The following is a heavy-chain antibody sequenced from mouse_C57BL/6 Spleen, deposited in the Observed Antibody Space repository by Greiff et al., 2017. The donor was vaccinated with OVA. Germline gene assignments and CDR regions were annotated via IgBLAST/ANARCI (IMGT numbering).Heavy chain of an antibody. CDR2: ISSGGGYI. Sequence: DVMLVESGEGLVKPGGSLKLSCAASGFTFTSYAMSWVRQTPEKRLEWVGYISSGGGYIYYADNVKGRSTFSGDNARNTLYLQMSSLKSEDTAMYYCTKGEGDYWGQGTLVTVSA. J-gene: IGHJ3*01. CDR1: GFTFTSYA. V-gene: IGHV5-9-1*02. CDR3: TKGEGDY.